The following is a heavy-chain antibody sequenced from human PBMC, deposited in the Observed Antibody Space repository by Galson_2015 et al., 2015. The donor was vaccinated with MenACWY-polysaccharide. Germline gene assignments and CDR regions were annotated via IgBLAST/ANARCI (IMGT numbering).Heavy chain of an antibody. CDR3: ARNPDTSSKVDY. J-gene: IGHJ4*02. Sequence: SLRLSCAASGFNFRSHRMAWVRQAPGRGLEWVATISEDGSKTYYVDSVMGRFTISRDNAENSVFLQMNGLRDEDTALYYCARNPDTSSKVDYWGQGTLVTVSS. CDR2: ISEDGSKT. V-gene: IGHV3-7*01. CDR1: GFNFRSHR. D-gene: IGHD2-2*01.